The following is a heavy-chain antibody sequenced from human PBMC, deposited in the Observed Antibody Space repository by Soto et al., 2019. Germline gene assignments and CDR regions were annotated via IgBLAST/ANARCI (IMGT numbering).Heavy chain of an antibody. CDR1: GYTFANFW. V-gene: IGHV5-51*01. Sequence: PXESLNISCRCSGYTFANFWIAWVRHLPGKGLEWMGIIYPGDHETRYSPSFHGKVTISADKSINTAYLQWSSLEASDSAFYYCARSPRSSPYFDSWGQGALVTVSS. CDR2: IYPGDHET. CDR3: ARSPRSSPYFDS. J-gene: IGHJ4*02. D-gene: IGHD6-13*01.